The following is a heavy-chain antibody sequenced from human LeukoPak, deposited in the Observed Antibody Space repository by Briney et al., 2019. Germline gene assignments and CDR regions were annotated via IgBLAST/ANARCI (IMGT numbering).Heavy chain of an antibody. CDR2: IYRGGST. Sequence: PGGSLRLSCAASGFTVSSNYMSWVRQAPGKRLEWVSVIYRGGSTYYADSVKGRFTISRDNSKNTLYLQMNSLRAEDTAVYYCARLYCSGDSCYADGFDIWGQGTMVTVSS. J-gene: IGHJ3*02. CDR1: GFTVSSNY. V-gene: IGHV3-53*01. D-gene: IGHD2-15*01. CDR3: ARLYCSGDSCYADGFDI.